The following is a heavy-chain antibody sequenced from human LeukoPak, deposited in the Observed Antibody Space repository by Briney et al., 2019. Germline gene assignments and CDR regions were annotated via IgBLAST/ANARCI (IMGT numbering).Heavy chain of an antibody. V-gene: IGHV3-9*01. D-gene: IGHD4-17*01. J-gene: IGHJ4*02. Sequence: GGSLRLSCAGSGFIFNNYAMHWVRQPPGKGLEWVSGISWNSGSIDYADSVKGRFTISRDNAKNSLYLQMNSLRAEDTAVYYCARDPRPLRTYFDYWGQGTLVTVSS. CDR3: ARDPRPLRTYFDY. CDR1: GFIFNNYA. CDR2: ISWNSGSI.